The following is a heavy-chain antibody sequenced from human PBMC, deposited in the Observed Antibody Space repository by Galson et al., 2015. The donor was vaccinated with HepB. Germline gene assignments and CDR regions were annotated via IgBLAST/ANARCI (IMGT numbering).Heavy chain of an antibody. J-gene: IGHJ4*02. CDR1: GYTFTSYA. CDR2: INTNTGNP. Sequence: SVKVSCKASGYTFTSYAMNWVRQAPGQGLEWMGWINTNTGNPTYAQGFTGRFVFSLDTSVSTAYLQISSLKAEDTAVYYCARDLERFLEWLPRCPGYWGQGTLVTVSS. V-gene: IGHV7-4-1*02. D-gene: IGHD3-3*01. CDR3: ARDLERFLEWLPRCPGY.